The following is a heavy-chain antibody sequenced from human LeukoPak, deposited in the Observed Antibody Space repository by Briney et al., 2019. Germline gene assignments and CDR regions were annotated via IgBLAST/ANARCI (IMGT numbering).Heavy chain of an antibody. CDR3: ARRRRELWYPGGSEAFDI. CDR1: GGSISSSNW. Sequence: SETLSLTCAVSGGSISSSNWWSWVRQPPGKGLEWIGEIYHSGSTNYNPSLKSRVTISVDKSKNQFSLKLSSVTAADTAVYYCARRRRELWYPGGSEAFDIWGQGTMVTVSS. D-gene: IGHD5-18*01. CDR2: IYHSGST. J-gene: IGHJ3*02. V-gene: IGHV4-4*02.